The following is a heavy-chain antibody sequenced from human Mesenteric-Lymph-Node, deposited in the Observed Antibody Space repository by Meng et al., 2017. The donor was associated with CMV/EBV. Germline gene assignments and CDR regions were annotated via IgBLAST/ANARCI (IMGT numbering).Heavy chain of an antibody. CDR1: GFTFSSYW. J-gene: IGHJ4*02. D-gene: IGHD7-27*01. V-gene: IGHV3-74*01. CDR3: TTDLNWVSY. Sequence: GESLQISCAASGFTFSSYWMHWVRQAPGKGLVWVSRISSDGSITTYADSLKGRFTISRDNAKNSLFLQIISLTVGDTAVYYCTTDLNWVSYWGQGTLVTVSS. CDR2: ISSDGSIT.